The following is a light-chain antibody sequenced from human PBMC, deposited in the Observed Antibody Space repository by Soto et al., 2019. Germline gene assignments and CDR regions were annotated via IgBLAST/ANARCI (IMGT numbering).Light chain of an antibody. Sequence: EIVLTQSPATLSLSPGDRATLSCRASQNINTYLAWYQQKPGQAPRLLIYAASNRAAGIPARFSGSGFGTDFTLTSSSLEAEDFAVYYCHQRSNWPLTFGGGTKVEIK. CDR3: HQRSNWPLT. J-gene: IGKJ4*01. V-gene: IGKV3-11*01. CDR1: QNINTY. CDR2: AAS.